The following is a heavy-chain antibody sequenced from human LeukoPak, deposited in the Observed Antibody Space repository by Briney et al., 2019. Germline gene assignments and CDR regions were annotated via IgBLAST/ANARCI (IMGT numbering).Heavy chain of an antibody. V-gene: IGHV4-39*01. J-gene: IGHJ3*02. Sequence: SETLSLTCTVSGDSISSSSYCWDWIRQPPGKGLEWIGNIYNSANTHYNPSLKTRITMSVDTSKNQFSLKLNPVTAADTGIYYCARHSRSAYTGYENAFDIWGQGTMVTVSS. CDR2: IYNSANT. CDR3: ARHSRSAYTGYENAFDI. CDR1: GDSISSSSYC. D-gene: IGHD5-12*01.